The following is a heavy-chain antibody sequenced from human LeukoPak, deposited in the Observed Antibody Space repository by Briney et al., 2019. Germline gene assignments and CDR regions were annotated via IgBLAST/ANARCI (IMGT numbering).Heavy chain of an antibody. J-gene: IGHJ6*03. CDR3: ARQIVGQYYYYYYYMDV. CDR1: GDSTSSGNYY. CDR2: IYISGTTTT. D-gene: IGHD3-22*01. V-gene: IGHV4-61*02. Sequence: SQTLSLTCTVSGDSTSSGNYYWSWIRQPAGKGLEWIGRIYISGTTTTTYNSSLKSRLTISIDTSKNQFSLRLSSVTAADTAVYYCARQIVGQYYYYYYYMDVWGKGTTVTISS.